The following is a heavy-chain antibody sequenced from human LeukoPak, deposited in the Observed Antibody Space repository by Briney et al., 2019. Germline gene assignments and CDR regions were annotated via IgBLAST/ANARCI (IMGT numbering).Heavy chain of an antibody. Sequence: SETLSLTCTVSGGSISSYYWSWIRQPPGKGLEWIGYIYTSGSTNYNPSLKSRVTISVDTSKNQFSLKLSSVTAADTAVYYCARTRFGDYYDSSGPPRNYYYYMDVRGKGTTVTVSS. V-gene: IGHV4-4*09. CDR2: IYTSGST. CDR3: ARTRFGDYYDSSGPPRNYYYYMDV. J-gene: IGHJ6*03. CDR1: GGSISSYY. D-gene: IGHD3-22*01.